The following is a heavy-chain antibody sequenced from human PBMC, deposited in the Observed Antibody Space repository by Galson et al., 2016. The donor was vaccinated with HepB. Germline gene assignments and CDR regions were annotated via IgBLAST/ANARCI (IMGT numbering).Heavy chain of an antibody. V-gene: IGHV4-4*02. Sequence: SETLSLTCAVSGVSISSGNWWTWVRQTPGQGLEWLGEIYHSGTTNNNLSLISRVTMSVDKSNNQFSLKMTSVTAADTAVYYCARATVIPGARMVFDPWGQGTLVTVSS. J-gene: IGHJ5*02. D-gene: IGHD2-2*01. CDR1: GVSISSGNW. CDR3: ARATVIPGARMVFDP. CDR2: IYHSGTT.